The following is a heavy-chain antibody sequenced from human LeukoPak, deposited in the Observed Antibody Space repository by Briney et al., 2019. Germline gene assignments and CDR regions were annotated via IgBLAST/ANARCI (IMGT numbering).Heavy chain of an antibody. Sequence: SETLSLTCTVSGGSISSYYWSWIRQPPGKGLEWIGYIYYSGSTNYNPSLKSRVTIPVDTSKNQFSLKLSSVTAADTAVYYCARDEMATISKFDYWGQGTLVTVSS. J-gene: IGHJ4*02. CDR1: GGSISSYY. CDR3: ARDEMATISKFDY. CDR2: IYYSGST. V-gene: IGHV4-59*12. D-gene: IGHD5-24*01.